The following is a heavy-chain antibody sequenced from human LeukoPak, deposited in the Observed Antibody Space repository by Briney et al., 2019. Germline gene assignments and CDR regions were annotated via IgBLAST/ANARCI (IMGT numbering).Heavy chain of an antibody. CDR2: ISTYNDNT. CDR1: GYTFNNYG. CDR3: ARVVFEVGFQFDF. V-gene: IGHV1-18*01. J-gene: IGHJ4*02. Sequence: ASVKVSCKASGYTFNNYGTNWVRQAPGQGLEWMGWISTYNDNTNYAQKLQGRVTMTTDTSTSTAYMELRSLTSDDTAVYYCARVVFEVGFQFDFWGQGTLVTVSS. D-gene: IGHD1-26*01.